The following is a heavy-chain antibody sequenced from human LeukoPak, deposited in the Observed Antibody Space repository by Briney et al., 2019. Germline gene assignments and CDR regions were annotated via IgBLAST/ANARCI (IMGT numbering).Heavy chain of an antibody. CDR2: ISAYNGNT. Sequence: ASVKVSCKASGYTFTSYGISWVRQAPGQGLEWMGWISAYNGNTNYAQKLQGRVPMTTDTSTSTAYMELRSLRSDDTAVYYCARVVRELHLLDYWGQGTLVTVSS. CDR1: GYTFTSYG. CDR3: ARVVRELHLLDY. V-gene: IGHV1-18*01. J-gene: IGHJ4*02. D-gene: IGHD3-10*01.